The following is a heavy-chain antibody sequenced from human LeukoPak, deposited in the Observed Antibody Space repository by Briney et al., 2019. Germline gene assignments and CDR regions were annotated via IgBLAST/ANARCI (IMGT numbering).Heavy chain of an antibody. CDR3: ARRYYDSSSYYFDY. Sequence: GGSLRLSCAASGFTISSYWMHWVRQAPGKGLGWVSRINSDGSRTNYADSVKGRFTISRDNAKNTLYLQMNSLRAEDTAVYYCARRYYDSSSYYFDYWGQGTLVTVSS. J-gene: IGHJ4*02. CDR2: INSDGSRT. V-gene: IGHV3-74*01. D-gene: IGHD3-22*01. CDR1: GFTISSYW.